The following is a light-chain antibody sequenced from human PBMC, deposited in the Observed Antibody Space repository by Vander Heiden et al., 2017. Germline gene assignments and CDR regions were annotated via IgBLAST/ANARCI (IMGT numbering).Light chain of an antibody. CDR1: EDITIY. Sequence: DIQMTQSPSSLSASVGDRVTITCQASEDITIYLNWYQQKPGKAPQLLIYDTSNLETRVSSRFSGSGSGTYFTFTISSLQPEDIATYYCHQYDNLPYTFGQGTKLGIK. CDR2: DTS. CDR3: HQYDNLPYT. V-gene: IGKV1-33*01. J-gene: IGKJ2*01.